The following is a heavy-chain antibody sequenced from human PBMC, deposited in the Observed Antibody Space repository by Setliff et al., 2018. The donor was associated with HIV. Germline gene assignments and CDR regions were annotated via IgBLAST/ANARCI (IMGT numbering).Heavy chain of an antibody. Sequence: SETLSLTCTVSGGSISNSRYYWSWIRQPPGKGLEWIGEINHSGKTNYNPSLKSRVTISVDTSKNEFSLNLSSVTAADTAVYHCARGGASSKYLDPWGQGTLVTVSS. J-gene: IGHJ5*02. CDR2: INHSGKT. CDR3: ARGGASSKYLDP. CDR1: GGSISNSRYY. V-gene: IGHV4-39*07. D-gene: IGHD2-15*01.